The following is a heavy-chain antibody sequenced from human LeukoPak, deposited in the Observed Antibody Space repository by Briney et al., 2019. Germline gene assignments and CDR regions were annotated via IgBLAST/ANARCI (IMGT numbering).Heavy chain of an antibody. J-gene: IGHJ4*02. CDR2: MNRDGSEI. CDR3: VRDLGFSTFDN. D-gene: IGHD5/OR15-5a*01. V-gene: IGHV3-7*01. CDR1: GFTFSFYW. Sequence: PGGSLRLSCAASGFTFSFYWMSWVRQAPGKGREWVANMNRDGSEINYVDSVRGRFTISRDNAKNSVYLQMNSLRAEDTAVYFCVRDLGFSTFDNWGQGTLVTVSS.